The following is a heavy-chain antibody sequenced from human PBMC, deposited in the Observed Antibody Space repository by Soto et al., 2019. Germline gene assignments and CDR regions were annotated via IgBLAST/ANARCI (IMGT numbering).Heavy chain of an antibody. CDR3: AKEFQWELHAFDI. D-gene: IGHD1-26*01. J-gene: IGHJ3*02. V-gene: IGHV3-30*18. CDR2: MGNDGITT. Sequence: QVQLVESGGGVVQPGRSLRLSCAASGFTFSTYGMHWVRQAPGKGLEWVAVMGNDGITTFYADSVKGRFTISRDNSKNTLFLQMNSLRADDTAVYYCAKEFQWELHAFDIWGQGTMVTLSS. CDR1: GFTFSTYG.